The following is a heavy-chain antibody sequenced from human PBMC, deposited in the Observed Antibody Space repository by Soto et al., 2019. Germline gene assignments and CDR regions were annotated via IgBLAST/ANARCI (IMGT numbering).Heavy chain of an antibody. D-gene: IGHD4-17*01. V-gene: IGHV3-21*01. CDR1: GFTFSSYS. Sequence: EVQLVESGGGLVKPGGSLRLSCAASGFTFSSYSMNWVRQAPGKGLEWVSSISSSSSYIYYADSVKGRFTISRDNAKNSLYLQMNSLRAEDTAVYYCARDYPGRYYGDYFYGMDVWGQGTTVTVSS. CDR3: ARDYPGRYYGDYFYGMDV. CDR2: ISSSSSYI. J-gene: IGHJ6*02.